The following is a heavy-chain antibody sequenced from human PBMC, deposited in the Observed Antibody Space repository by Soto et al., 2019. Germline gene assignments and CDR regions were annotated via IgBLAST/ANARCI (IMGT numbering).Heavy chain of an antibody. V-gene: IGHV3-74*01. CDR3: VRAGNCITTGCYGNGFEP. CDR2: INSDASHT. D-gene: IGHD2-2*01. CDR1: GFTFSTYW. J-gene: IGHJ5*02. Sequence: EVQLVESGGGLVQPGGSLRLSCAASGFTFSTYWMHWIRQVPGKGLEWVSRINSDASHTYYADSVKGRFTISRDNAKNTLPLEINRLTAEDTAVYYCVRAGNCITTGCYGNGFEPWGQGTVVTVSS.